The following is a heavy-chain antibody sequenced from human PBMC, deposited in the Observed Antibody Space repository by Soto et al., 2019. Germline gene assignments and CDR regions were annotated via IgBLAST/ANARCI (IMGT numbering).Heavy chain of an antibody. D-gene: IGHD3-10*01. CDR2: IIPIFGTA. CDR1: GGTFSSYA. J-gene: IGHJ6*02. Sequence: QVQLVQSGAEVKKPGSSVKVSCKASGGTFSSYAISWVRQAPGQGLEWMGGIIPIFGTANYAQKFQGRVTITADESTSTAYMELSSLRSEDTAVYYCARGKGDYGSGSYYYYYYYCMDVWGQGTTVTVSS. V-gene: IGHV1-69*01. CDR3: ARGKGDYGSGSYYYYYYYCMDV.